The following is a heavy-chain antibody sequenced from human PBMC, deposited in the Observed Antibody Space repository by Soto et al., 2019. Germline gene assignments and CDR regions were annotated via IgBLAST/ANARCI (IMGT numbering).Heavy chain of an antibody. CDR1: GYTFTGHY. V-gene: IGHV1-2*02. Sequence: ASVKVSCKTYGYTFTGHYLHWVRQAPGQGLEWMGWIDSKSGGTNYAQNFQGRVTITRDTSISTAYMDLSSLTSDDTAVYYCARDAEDYGGTNWFDPCGQGPLVTVSS. CDR3: ARDAEDYGGTNWFDP. CDR2: IDSKSGGT. D-gene: IGHD4-17*01. J-gene: IGHJ5*02.